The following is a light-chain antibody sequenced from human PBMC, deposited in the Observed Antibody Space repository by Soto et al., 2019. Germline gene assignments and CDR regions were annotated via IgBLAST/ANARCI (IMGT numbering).Light chain of an antibody. CDR2: KAS. CDR3: QQYNSYPHT. V-gene: IGKV1-5*03. CDR1: QSISSR. Sequence: DIQLTQFPSTLSPSVGDRVTITCRASQSISSRLAWYQQKPGKAPKLLIYKASSLQSGVPARFSVSGSVTEFTFTISALQPDDFATYYCQQYNSYPHTVGKRTKLEIK. J-gene: IGKJ2*01.